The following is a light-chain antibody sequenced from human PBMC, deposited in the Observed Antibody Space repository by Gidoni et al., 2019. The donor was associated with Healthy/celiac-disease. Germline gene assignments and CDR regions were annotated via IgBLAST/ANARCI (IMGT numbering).Light chain of an antibody. CDR1: SSDVGGYNY. J-gene: IGLJ2*01. CDR3: SSYTSISAVV. Sequence: QSALPPPASVSGSPGQSITISRTGTSSDVGGYNYVSWYQQPPGKAPKLMIYDVSNRPSGVSNRFSGSKSGNTASLTISGLQAEDEADYYCSSYTSISAVVFGGGTKLTVL. V-gene: IGLV2-14*01. CDR2: DVS.